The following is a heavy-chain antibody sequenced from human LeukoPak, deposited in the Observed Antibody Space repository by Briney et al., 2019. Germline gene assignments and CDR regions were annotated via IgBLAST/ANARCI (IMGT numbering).Heavy chain of an antibody. CDR3: ARGVYIAAAQYGY. V-gene: IGHV4-59*01. D-gene: IGHD6-13*01. J-gene: IGHJ4*02. CDR2: IYYSRTT. Sequence: SETLSLTCTVSGGSISSYYWSWIRQPPGKGLEWIGYIYYSRTTNYNPSLKSRVTISVDTPKTQFSLKLSSVTAADTAVYYCARGVYIAAAQYGYWGQGTLVTVSS. CDR1: GGSISSYY.